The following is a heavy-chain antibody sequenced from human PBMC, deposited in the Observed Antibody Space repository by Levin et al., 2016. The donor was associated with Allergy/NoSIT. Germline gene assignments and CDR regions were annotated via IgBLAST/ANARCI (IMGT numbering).Heavy chain of an antibody. CDR3: GRDLVFRRGLHYCDY. J-gene: IGHJ4*02. Sequence: ASVKVSCKASGYSFTDYGFSWVRQAPGRGLEWMGWISGYDGDTHHAHNVQGRITLTTDRSTKTAYMELRRLTSDDTAIYYCGRDLVFRRGLHYCDYWGQGTLVTVSS. CDR1: GYSFTDYG. CDR2: ISGYDGDT. D-gene: IGHD3/OR15-3a*01. V-gene: IGHV1-18*04.